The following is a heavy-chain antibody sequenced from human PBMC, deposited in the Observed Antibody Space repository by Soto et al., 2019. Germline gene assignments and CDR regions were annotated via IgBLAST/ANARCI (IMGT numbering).Heavy chain of an antibody. Sequence: GGSLRLSCAASGFTFSDYYMTWIRQAPGKGLEWVSYISSSGTGIYYPNSVKGRFTISRDNAKNSLYLQMSSLRAEDTAVYYCARAYSDAFDIWGQGTMVTVSS. D-gene: IGHD2-15*01. J-gene: IGHJ3*02. CDR1: GFTFSDYY. CDR3: ARAYSDAFDI. CDR2: ISSSGTGI. V-gene: IGHV3-11*01.